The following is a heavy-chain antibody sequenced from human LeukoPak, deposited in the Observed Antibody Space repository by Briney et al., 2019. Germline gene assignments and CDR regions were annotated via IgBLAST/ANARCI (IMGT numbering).Heavy chain of an antibody. CDR1: GFTFSSYW. V-gene: IGHV3-74*01. D-gene: IGHD4-17*01. Sequence: PGGSLRLSCAASGFTFSSYWMHWFRQAPGKGLVWVSRINSDGSSTSYADSVKGRFTISRDNAKNTLYLQMNSLRAEDTAVYYCAKDLAPVTIPQLGDYWGQGTLVTVSS. CDR2: INSDGSST. J-gene: IGHJ4*02. CDR3: AKDLAPVTIPQLGDY.